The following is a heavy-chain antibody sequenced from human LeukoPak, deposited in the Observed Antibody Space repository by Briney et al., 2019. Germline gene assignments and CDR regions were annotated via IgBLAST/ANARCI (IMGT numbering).Heavy chain of an antibody. V-gene: IGHV3-23*01. D-gene: IGHD3-10*01. Sequence: GGSLRLSCAASGFTFSSHGMNWVRQAPGKGLEWVSGIRGDGVTTYYADSVKGRFTISRDNSKNTLYLQMNSLRAEDTAVYYCAKDRARFGEYLNFDYWGQGTLVTVSS. J-gene: IGHJ4*02. CDR2: IRGDGVTT. CDR3: AKDRARFGEYLNFDY. CDR1: GFTFSSHG.